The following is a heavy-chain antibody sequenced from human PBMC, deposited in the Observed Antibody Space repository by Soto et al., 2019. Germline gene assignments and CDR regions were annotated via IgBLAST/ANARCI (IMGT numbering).Heavy chain of an antibody. CDR1: GFTFSSYG. V-gene: IGHV3-33*01. CDR3: AREGSGRYYYYYYGMDV. D-gene: IGHD1-26*01. Sequence: QVQLVESGGGVVQPGRSLRLSCAASGFTFSSYGMHWVRQAPGKGLEWVAVIWYDGSNKYYADSVKGRFTISRDNSKNTLYRKMNSLRAEDTAVYYCAREGSGRYYYYYYGMDVWGQGTTVTVSS. CDR2: IWYDGSNK. J-gene: IGHJ6*02.